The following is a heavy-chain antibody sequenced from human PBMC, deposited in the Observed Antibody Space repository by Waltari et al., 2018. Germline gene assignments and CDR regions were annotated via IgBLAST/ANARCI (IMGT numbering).Heavy chain of an antibody. D-gene: IGHD2-2*01. CDR1: GFSLSTSGVG. CDR2: IYWNDDK. Sequence: QITLKESGPTLVKPTQTLTLTCTFSGFSLSTSGVGVGWIRQPPGKALEWLALIYWNDDKRYSPSLKGRLTITKDASNNQWILTMTNMDPVDTATDYCAHISSPSSTSAYFQHWGQGTLVTVSS. V-gene: IGHV2-5*01. J-gene: IGHJ1*01. CDR3: AHISSPSSTSAYFQH.